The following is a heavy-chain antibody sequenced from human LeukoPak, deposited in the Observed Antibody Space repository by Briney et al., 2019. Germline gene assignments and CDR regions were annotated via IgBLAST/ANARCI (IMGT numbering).Heavy chain of an antibody. V-gene: IGHV4-38-2*02. CDR2: VYHNGST. CDR3: ARETSRIIYY. CDR1: GYSISSGYY. Sequence: SETLSLTCTVSGYSISSGYYWGWIRQPPGKGLEWVANVYHNGSTFYNPSLKSRVTFSVDTSNNQFSLTLTSVTAADTAVYFCARETSRIIYYWGQGMLVTVSS. J-gene: IGHJ4*02.